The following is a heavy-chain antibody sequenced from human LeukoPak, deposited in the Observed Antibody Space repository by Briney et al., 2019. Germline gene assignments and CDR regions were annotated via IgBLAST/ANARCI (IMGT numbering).Heavy chain of an antibody. CDR3: ARETVRGVFDY. D-gene: IGHD3-10*01. V-gene: IGHV3-53*01. CDR2: IYSGGST. CDR1: GFTVSRTY. J-gene: IGHJ4*02. Sequence: GGSLRLSCAASGFTVSRTYMSWSRQAPGKGREWVSVIYSGGSTYSADSVKGRFTISRDNSKNMLYLQMNSLRAEDTAVYYCARETVRGVFDYWGQGTLVTVSS.